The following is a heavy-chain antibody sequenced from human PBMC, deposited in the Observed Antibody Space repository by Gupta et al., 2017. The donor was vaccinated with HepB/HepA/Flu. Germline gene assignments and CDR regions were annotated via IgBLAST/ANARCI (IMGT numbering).Heavy chain of an antibody. D-gene: IGHD6-13*01. V-gene: IGHV3-21*01. Sequence: EVQLVESGGGMVKPGGSLRLSCAASGFTFSSYSMNWVRQAPGKGLEWISSISSSSSYIYYADSVKGRFTISRDNAKNSLYLQMNSLRAEDTAVYYCAREPGYSSSWAFDYWGQGTLVTVSS. CDR3: AREPGYSSSWAFDY. CDR1: GFTFSSYS. CDR2: ISSSSSYI. J-gene: IGHJ4*02.